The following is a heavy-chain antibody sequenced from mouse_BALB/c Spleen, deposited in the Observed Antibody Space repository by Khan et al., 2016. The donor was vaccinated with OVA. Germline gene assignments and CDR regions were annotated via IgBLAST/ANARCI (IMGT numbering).Heavy chain of an antibody. V-gene: IGHV3-8*02. CDR2: ISSSDST. Sequence: EVQLQESGPSLVKPSQTLSLTCSVTGDSITSGYWNWIRKFPGNKLEYMGYISSSDSTFYYPSLKSRISITRDTSKNQYYLQSNSVTTEDTATYYCARWNYRYDGYFDYWGQGTTLTVSS. D-gene: IGHD2-14*01. J-gene: IGHJ2*01. CDR1: GDSITSGY. CDR3: ARWNYRYDGYFDY.